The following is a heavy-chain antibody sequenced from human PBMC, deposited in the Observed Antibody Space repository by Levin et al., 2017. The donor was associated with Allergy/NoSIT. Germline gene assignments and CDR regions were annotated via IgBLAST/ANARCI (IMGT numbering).Heavy chain of an antibody. CDR2: IYWDDDK. J-gene: IGHJ4*02. CDR1: GFSLNTSGVS. V-gene: IGHV2-5*02. D-gene: IGHD3-16*01. Sequence: SGPTLVKPTQTLTLTCTFSGFSLNTSGVSVAWIRQPPGKAFEWLALIYWDDDKRYSPSLKPRLSITKDTSKNQVVLTMTDMDPVDTATSYCAHSFFFAAYINAFTPPPIDCDYWGQGALVTVSS. CDR3: AHSFFFAAYINAFTPPPIDCDY.